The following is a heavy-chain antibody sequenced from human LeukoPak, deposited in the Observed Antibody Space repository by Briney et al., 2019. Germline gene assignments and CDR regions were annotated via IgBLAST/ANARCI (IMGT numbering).Heavy chain of an antibody. Sequence: SETLSLTCAVYGGSFSGYYWSWIRQPPGKGLEWIGEINHSGSTNYNPSLKSRVTISVDTSKNQFSLKLSSVTAADTAVYYCARDPRYDSSGYYGVHAFDIWGQGTMVTVSS. D-gene: IGHD3-22*01. CDR3: ARDPRYDSSGYYGVHAFDI. J-gene: IGHJ3*02. CDR2: INHSGST. CDR1: GGSFSGYY. V-gene: IGHV4-34*01.